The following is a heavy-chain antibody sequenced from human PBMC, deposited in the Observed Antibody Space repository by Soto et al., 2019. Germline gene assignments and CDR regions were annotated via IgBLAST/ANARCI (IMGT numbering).Heavy chain of an antibody. V-gene: IGHV4-4*02. D-gene: IGHD3-3*01. Sequence: SETLSLTCAVSGGSISSSNWWSWVRQPPGKGLEWIGEIYHSGSTNYNPSLKSRVTISVDKSKNQFSLKLSSVTAADTAVYYCAREYYDFWSGYYDAFDIWGQGTMVTVSS. CDR2: IYHSGST. CDR3: AREYYDFWSGYYDAFDI. J-gene: IGHJ3*02. CDR1: GGSISSSNW.